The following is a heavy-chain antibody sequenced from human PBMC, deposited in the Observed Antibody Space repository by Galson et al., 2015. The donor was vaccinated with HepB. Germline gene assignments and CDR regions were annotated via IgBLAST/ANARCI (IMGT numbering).Heavy chain of an antibody. V-gene: IGHV3-33*01. CDR3: ARDRDYDFLSAFYAMDV. J-gene: IGHJ6*02. Sequence: SLRLSCAASGFIFNNYGMHWVRQAPGKGLEWVAVIWYDGSNKYYVGSVKGRFTISRDNSKNTLYLQMNSLRDEDTAVYYCARDRDYDFLSAFYAMDVWGQGTTVTVSS. CDR2: IWYDGSNK. CDR1: GFIFNNYG. D-gene: IGHD3-3*01.